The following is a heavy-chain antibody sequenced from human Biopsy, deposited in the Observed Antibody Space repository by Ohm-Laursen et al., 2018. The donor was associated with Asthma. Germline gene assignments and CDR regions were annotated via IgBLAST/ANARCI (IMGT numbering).Heavy chain of an antibody. CDR3: ARTFHFWSPYHAEHYQL. Sequence: LSCAASGFTFGDYWMSCVRQVPGKGLEWVANIKHDGSEKNHVDSLKGRFTISRDNAKNSLYLQMNSLRAEDTAVYYCARTFHFWSPYHAEHYQLWGQGTLVTVAS. CDR1: GFTFGDYW. D-gene: IGHD3-3*02. V-gene: IGHV3-7*01. J-gene: IGHJ1*01. CDR2: IKHDGSEK.